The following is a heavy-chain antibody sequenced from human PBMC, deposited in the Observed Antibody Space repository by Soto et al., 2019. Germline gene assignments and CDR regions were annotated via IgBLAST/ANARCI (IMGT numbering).Heavy chain of an antibody. V-gene: IGHV3-9*01. CDR1: GFTFDDYA. J-gene: IGHJ4*02. D-gene: IGHD4-17*01. Sequence: DVQLVESGGGLVQPGRSLRLSCEAFGFTFDDYAMHWVRQAPGKGLEWVSAISWNSDKMDYADSVKGRFTISRDNAKSSLYLQMNSVRGDDTALYFCARVPDYGDQRPFEQWGRGTLVTVSS. CDR2: ISWNSDKM. CDR3: ARVPDYGDQRPFEQ.